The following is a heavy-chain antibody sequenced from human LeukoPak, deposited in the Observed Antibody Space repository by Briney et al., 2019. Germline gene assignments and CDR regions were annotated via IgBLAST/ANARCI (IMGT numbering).Heavy chain of an antibody. CDR1: AFTFSTYW. CDR2: IRPDGSEG. J-gene: IGHJ4*02. D-gene: IGHD3-3*01. V-gene: IGHV3-7*03. Sequence: GGSLRLSCAASAFTFSTYWMSWVRQAPGKGLEWVANIRPDGSEGYYVDSMKGRFTISRDNAKNSLYLQINSLRVEDTAVYYCARGLRVAGPIFGYYFDYWGQGTLVTVSS. CDR3: ARGLRVAGPIFGYYFDY.